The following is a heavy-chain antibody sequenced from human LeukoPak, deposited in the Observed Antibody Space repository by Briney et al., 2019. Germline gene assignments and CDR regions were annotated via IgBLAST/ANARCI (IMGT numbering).Heavy chain of an antibody. CDR1: GGSISSGGYS. V-gene: IGHV4-30-2*01. CDR2: IYHSGST. CDR3: ARVGYDILTDAGAFDI. J-gene: IGHJ3*02. Sequence: SQTLSLTCAVSGGSISSGGYSWSWIRQPPGKGLEWIGYIYHSGSTYYNPSLKSRVTISVDRSKNQFSLKLSSVTAADTAVYYCARVGYDILTDAGAFDIWGQGTMVTVSS. D-gene: IGHD3-9*01.